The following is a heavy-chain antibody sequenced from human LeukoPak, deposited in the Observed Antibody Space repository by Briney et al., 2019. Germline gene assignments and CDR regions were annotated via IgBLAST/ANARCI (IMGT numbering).Heavy chain of an antibody. V-gene: IGHV1-69*06. CDR1: GGTFSSYA. CDR3: ARQGGIVGATTPRSDYKDV. CDR2: IIPIFGTP. D-gene: IGHD1-26*01. J-gene: IGHJ6*03. Sequence: VASVKVSCKASGGTFSSYAISWVRQAPGQGLEWMGGIIPIFGTPNYAQMVQGRVTITADKSTSTAYMQLSSLRSEDTAVYYCARQGGIVGATTPRSDYKDVWGKGTTVTISS.